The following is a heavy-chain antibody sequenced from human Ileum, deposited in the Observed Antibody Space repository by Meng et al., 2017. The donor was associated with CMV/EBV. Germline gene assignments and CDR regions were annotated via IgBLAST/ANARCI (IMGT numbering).Heavy chain of an antibody. Sequence: SETLSLTCTVSGGSISSGGYYWSWIRQHPGKGLEWIGYIYYSGSTYYNPSLKSRVTISVDTSKNQFSLKLSSVTAADTAVYYCARGRYSNNPGGYYYYGMDVWGQGTTVTVSS. CDR3: ARGRYSNNPGGYYYYGMDV. D-gene: IGHD4-11*01. V-gene: IGHV4-31*03. CDR1: GGSISSGGYY. CDR2: IYYSGST. J-gene: IGHJ6*02.